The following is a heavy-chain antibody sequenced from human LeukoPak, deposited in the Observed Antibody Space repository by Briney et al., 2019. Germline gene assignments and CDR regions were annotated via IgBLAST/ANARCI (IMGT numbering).Heavy chain of an antibody. CDR1: GFTFSSYW. J-gene: IGHJ4*02. CDR3: AREGDSYGSGSYD. V-gene: IGHV3-48*04. D-gene: IGHD3-10*01. CDR2: ISSSGSSI. Sequence: PGGSLRLSCAASGFTFSSYWMHWVRQAPGKGLEWVSYISSSGSSIYYADSVKGRFTISRDNAKNSLFLQMDSLRAGDTAIYYCAREGDSYGSGSYDWGQGTLVTVSS.